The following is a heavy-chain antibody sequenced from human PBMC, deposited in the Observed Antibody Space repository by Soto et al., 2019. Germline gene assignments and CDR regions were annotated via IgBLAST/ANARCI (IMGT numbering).Heavy chain of an antibody. Sequence: QVQLVQSGAEVKKPGSSVKVSCKASGGTFSSYAISWVRQAPGQGLEWMGGIIPIFGTANYAQKFQGRVTITADESTSTAYMERSSLRSEDTAVYYCARDLVTGIAAAGTADWGQGTLVTVSS. J-gene: IGHJ4*02. D-gene: IGHD6-13*01. V-gene: IGHV1-69*01. CDR3: ARDLVTGIAAAGTAD. CDR1: GGTFSSYA. CDR2: IIPIFGTA.